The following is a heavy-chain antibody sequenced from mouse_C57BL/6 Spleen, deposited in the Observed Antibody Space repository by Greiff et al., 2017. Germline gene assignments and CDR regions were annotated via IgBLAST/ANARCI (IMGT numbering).Heavy chain of an antibody. Sequence: EVQLQQSGPELVKPGASVKISCKASGYTFTDYYMNWVKQSHGKSLEWIGDINPNNGGTSYNQKFKGKATLTVDKSSSTAYMELRSLTSEDSAVYYCATLRYAMDYWGQGTSVTVSS. V-gene: IGHV1-26*01. CDR3: ATLRYAMDY. D-gene: IGHD1-2*01. J-gene: IGHJ4*01. CDR1: GYTFTDYY. CDR2: INPNNGGT.